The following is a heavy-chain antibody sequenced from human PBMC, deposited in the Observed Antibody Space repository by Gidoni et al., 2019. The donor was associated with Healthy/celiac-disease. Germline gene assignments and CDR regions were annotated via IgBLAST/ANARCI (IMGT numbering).Heavy chain of an antibody. CDR1: GFTFSSYA. J-gene: IGHJ4*02. CDR3: ARGVVTAIYPPNFDY. D-gene: IGHD2-21*02. CDR2: ISSNGGST. Sequence: EVQRGESGGGLVQRVGSLRLSWAASGFTFSSYAMHWVRQAPGKGLEYVSAISSNGGSTYYANSVKGRFTISRDNSKNTLYLQMGSLRAEDMAVYYCARGVVTAIYPPNFDYWGQGTLVTVSS. V-gene: IGHV3-64*01.